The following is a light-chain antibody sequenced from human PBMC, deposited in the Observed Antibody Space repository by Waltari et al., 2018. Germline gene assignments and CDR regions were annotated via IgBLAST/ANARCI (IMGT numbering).Light chain of an antibody. CDR1: SSDIGNYNF. Sequence: QSALTQPASVSGSPGQSITISCTGTSSDIGNYNFVSWYQHQPGQAPKLVIYDVSARPSGVANRFSGSKSGNTASLTISGLQPEDEADYYCCSDVDTTSWLFGGGTKLTVL. J-gene: IGLJ3*02. CDR3: CSDVDTTSWL. CDR2: DVS. V-gene: IGLV2-23*02.